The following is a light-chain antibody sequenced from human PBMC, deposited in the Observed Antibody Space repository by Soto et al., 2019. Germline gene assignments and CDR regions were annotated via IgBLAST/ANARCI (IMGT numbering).Light chain of an antibody. CDR3: QQYGSSGT. J-gene: IGKJ1*01. V-gene: IGKV3-20*01. CDR2: GAS. CDR1: QTVRNNY. Sequence: EFVLTQSPATLSLSPGERATLSCRASQTVRNNYLAWYQQKPGQAPRLLIYGASNRATGIPDRFSGSGSGTDFTLTISRLEPEDFAVYYCQQYGSSGTFGQGTKVDIK.